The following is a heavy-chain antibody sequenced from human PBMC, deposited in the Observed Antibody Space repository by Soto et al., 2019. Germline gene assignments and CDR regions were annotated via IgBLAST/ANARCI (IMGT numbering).Heavy chain of an antibody. Sequence: SETLSLTCTVSYDSISNFYWGWIRQPPGKRLEFVGYIFYTGNTNYNPSLESRVTISVDMSKNQLSLKMSSVTAADTAVYFCARLDPLGHNPNYFDYWGQGAQVTVST. V-gene: IGHV4-59*01. D-gene: IGHD1-1*01. J-gene: IGHJ4*02. CDR3: ARLDPLGHNPNYFDY. CDR2: IFYTGNT. CDR1: YDSISNFY.